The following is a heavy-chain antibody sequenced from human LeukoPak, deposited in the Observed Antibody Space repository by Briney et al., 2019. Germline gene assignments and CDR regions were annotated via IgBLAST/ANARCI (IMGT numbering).Heavy chain of an antibody. CDR2: ISGSGGST. CDR1: GFTFSSYA. D-gene: IGHD2-21*02. V-gene: IGHV3-23*01. Sequence: PGGSLRLSCAASGFTFSSYAMSWVRQAPGKGLEWVSAISGSGGSTYYADSVKGRFTISRDNSKNTLYLQMNSLRAEDTAVYYCAKGSQHSYCGGDCGYWGQGTLVTVSS. J-gene: IGHJ4*02. CDR3: AKGSQHSYCGGDCGY.